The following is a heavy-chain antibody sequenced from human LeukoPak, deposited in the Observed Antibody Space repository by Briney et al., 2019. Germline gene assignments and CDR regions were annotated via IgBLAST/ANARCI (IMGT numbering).Heavy chain of an antibody. CDR2: INPNSGGT. J-gene: IGHJ4*02. D-gene: IGHD2-21*01. V-gene: IGHV1-2*06. Sequence: GASVKVSCKASGYTFTGYYMHWVRQAPGQGLEWMGRINPNSGGTNYAQKFQGRVTMARDTSFNTAYMDLSRLRSDDTAVYYCARGRNSVCYFNVVAPYYFDYWGQGTLVTVSS. CDR1: GYTFTGYY. CDR3: ARGRNSVCYFNVVAPYYFDY.